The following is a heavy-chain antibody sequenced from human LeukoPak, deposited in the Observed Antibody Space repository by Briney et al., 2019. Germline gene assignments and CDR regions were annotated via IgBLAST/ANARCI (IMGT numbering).Heavy chain of an antibody. D-gene: IGHD3-3*01. CDR3: ARDLRDPGGDAFDI. V-gene: IGHV3-11*04. CDR1: GGSISSSSYY. Sequence: LSLTCTVSGGSISSSSYYWGWIRQPPGKGLEWISWIDSSGGGVHYADSAKGRFTITRDNVKNLVFLQMTSLRAEDTAVYYCARDLRDPGGDAFDIWGQGTMVTVSS. J-gene: IGHJ3*02. CDR2: IDSSGGGV.